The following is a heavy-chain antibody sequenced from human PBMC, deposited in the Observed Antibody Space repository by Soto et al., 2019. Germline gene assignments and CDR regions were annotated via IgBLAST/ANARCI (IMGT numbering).Heavy chain of an antibody. CDR2: INHSGST. CDR1: GGSFSGYY. D-gene: IGHD2-8*01. V-gene: IGHV4-34*01. CDR3: ASNGPSHGVFDY. J-gene: IGHJ4*02. Sequence: QVQLQQWGAGLLKPSETLSLTCAVYGGSFSGYYWSWIRQTPGKGLEWIGEINHSGSTNYNPSLKSRVTISVDTSKNQFSLKLSSVTAADTAVYYCASNGPSHGVFDYWGQGTLVTVSS.